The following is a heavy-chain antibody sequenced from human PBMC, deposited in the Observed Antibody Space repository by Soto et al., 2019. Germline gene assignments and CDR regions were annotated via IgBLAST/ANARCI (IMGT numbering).Heavy chain of an antibody. CDR3: TTDLTDTAMLAYYYYGMDV. J-gene: IGHJ6*02. Sequence: GGSLRLSCAASGFTFSNAWMNWVRQAPGKGLEWVGRIKSKTDGGTTDYAAPGKGRFTISRDDSKNTLYLQMNSLKTEDTAVYYCTTDLTDTAMLAYYYYGMDVWGQGTTVTVSS. V-gene: IGHV3-15*07. D-gene: IGHD5-18*01. CDR1: GFTFSNAW. CDR2: IKSKTDGGTT.